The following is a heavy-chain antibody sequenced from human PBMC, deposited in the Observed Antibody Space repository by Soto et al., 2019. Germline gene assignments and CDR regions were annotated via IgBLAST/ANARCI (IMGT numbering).Heavy chain of an antibody. Sequence: QVQLVQSGPEVRKPGASVRLSCATSGYNFNQYYIHWVRQAPGQGLEWMGIINLRGGTTKYARKFRGRGTVSGDTSTRTAYMELSSLRSEDTAVYFCARGPDDSDVPRWDHWGQGTLITVSS. V-gene: IGHV1-46*02. CDR2: INLRGGTT. CDR3: ARGPDDSDVPRWDH. CDR1: GYNFNQYY. D-gene: IGHD4-17*01. J-gene: IGHJ4*02.